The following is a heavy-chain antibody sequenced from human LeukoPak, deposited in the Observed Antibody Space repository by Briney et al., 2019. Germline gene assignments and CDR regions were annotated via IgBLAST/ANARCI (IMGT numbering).Heavy chain of an antibody. V-gene: IGHV4-39*07. J-gene: IGHJ6*02. CDR2: IYYSGST. CDR3: ARDSEYDYGDYYYYGMDV. Sequence: PSETLSLTCTVSGGSISSSSYYWGWIRQPPGKGLEWIGSIYYSGSTYYNPSLKSRVTISVDTSKNQFSLKLSSVTAADTAVYYCARDSEYDYGDYYYYGMDVWGQGTTVTVSS. CDR1: GGSISSSSYY. D-gene: IGHD3-16*01.